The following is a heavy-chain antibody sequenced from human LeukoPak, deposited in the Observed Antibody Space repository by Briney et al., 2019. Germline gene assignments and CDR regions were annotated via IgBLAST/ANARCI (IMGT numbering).Heavy chain of an antibody. D-gene: IGHD2/OR15-2a*01. CDR2: IYYSGST. Sequence: SETLSLTCTISGGSISSYYWSWIRQHPGKGLEWIGYIYYSGSTYYNPSLKSRVTISVDTSKNQFSLKLSSVTAADTAVYYCARDVAGASTNWFDPWGQGTLVTVSS. V-gene: IGHV4-59*06. J-gene: IGHJ5*02. CDR3: ARDVAGASTNWFDP. CDR1: GGSISSYY.